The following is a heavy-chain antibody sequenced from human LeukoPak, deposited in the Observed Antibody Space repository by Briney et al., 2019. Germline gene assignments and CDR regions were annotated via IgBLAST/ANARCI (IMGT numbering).Heavy chain of an antibody. CDR2: IYHSGST. CDR1: GGSISSGGYS. J-gene: IGHJ6*02. Sequence: PSETLSLTCAVSGGSISSGGYSWSWIRQPPGKGLEWIGYIYHSGSTYYNPSLKSRVTISVDRSKNQFSLKLSYVTAADTAVYYCAGVPLLYYYYGMDVWGQGTTVTVSS. D-gene: IGHD2-15*01. V-gene: IGHV4-30-2*01. CDR3: AGVPLLYYYYGMDV.